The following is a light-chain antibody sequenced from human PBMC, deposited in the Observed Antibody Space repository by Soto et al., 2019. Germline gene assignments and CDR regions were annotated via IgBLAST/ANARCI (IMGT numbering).Light chain of an antibody. CDR3: QPYDSRLSGSV. CDR2: GDT. J-gene: IGLJ1*01. V-gene: IGLV1-40*01. CDR1: SSNIGPNT. Sequence: QSVLTQPPSASGTPGQRVTISCSGSSSNIGPNTVNWYQHLPGAAPKLLITGDTSRPSGVPDRFSGSKSGASASLAITGLQAEDEADYYCQPYDSRLSGSVFGTGTKVTVL.